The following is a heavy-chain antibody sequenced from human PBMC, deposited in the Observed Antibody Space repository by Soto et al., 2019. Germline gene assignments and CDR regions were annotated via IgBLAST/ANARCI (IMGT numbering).Heavy chain of an antibody. CDR3: ARPLWRDDYNWGYFDL. CDR1: GFTFSSYA. Sequence: QVQLVESGGGVVQPGRSLRLSCAASGFTFSSYAMHWFRQAPGKGLEWVAVISYDGSNKYYADSVKGRFTISRDNSKNTLYLQMNSLRLEDTAVYYCARPLWRDDYNWGYFDLWGRGTLVTVSS. J-gene: IGHJ2*01. CDR2: ISYDGSNK. D-gene: IGHD4-4*01. V-gene: IGHV3-30*01.